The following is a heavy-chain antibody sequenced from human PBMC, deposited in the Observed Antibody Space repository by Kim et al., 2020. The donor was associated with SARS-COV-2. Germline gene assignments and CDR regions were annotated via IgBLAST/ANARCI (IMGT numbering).Heavy chain of an antibody. V-gene: IGHV5-51*01. Sequence: SFQGQVTISADKSISTAYLQWSSLKASDTAMYYCARHPHCSGGSCYNFDYWGQGTLVTVSS. CDR3: ARHPHCSGGSCYNFDY. J-gene: IGHJ4*02. D-gene: IGHD2-15*01.